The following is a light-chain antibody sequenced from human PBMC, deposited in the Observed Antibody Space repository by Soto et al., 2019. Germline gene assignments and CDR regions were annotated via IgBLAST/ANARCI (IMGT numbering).Light chain of an antibody. Sequence: DLQMTQSPSTLSASVGDRVTITCRASQSISPWLAWYQQKPGKAPRLLIYDASSLESGVPSRFSGSGSGTEFTLTISSLQPADFATYYCQQYNNHSWTFGQGTKVEIK. CDR3: QQYNNHSWT. V-gene: IGKV1-5*01. CDR1: QSISPW. J-gene: IGKJ1*01. CDR2: DAS.